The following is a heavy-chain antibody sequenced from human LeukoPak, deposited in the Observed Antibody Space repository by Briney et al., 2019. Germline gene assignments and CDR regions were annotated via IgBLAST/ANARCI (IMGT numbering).Heavy chain of an antibody. Sequence: GASVKVSCKASGYTFTSYTLNWVRQAPGQGLESLGWINTNTGNPTYAQDFAGRFVFSLDTSVSTAYLQISGLKAEDTAVYYCARGYITVTDYWGQGTLVTVSS. CDR2: INTNTGNP. CDR1: GYTFTSYT. V-gene: IGHV7-4-1*02. CDR3: ARGYITVTDY. D-gene: IGHD4-17*01. J-gene: IGHJ4*02.